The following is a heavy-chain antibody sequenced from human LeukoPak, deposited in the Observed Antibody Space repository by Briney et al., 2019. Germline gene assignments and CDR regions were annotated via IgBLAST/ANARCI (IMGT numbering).Heavy chain of an antibody. CDR3: ARGSGRTKYSGLMYYFDY. CDR1: GGSISSYY. Sequence: SKTLSLTCTVSGGSISSYYWSWIRQSAGKGLEWIGRIYTSGSTNYNPSLKSRVTMSVDTSKNQFSLKLSSVTAADTAVYYCARGSGRTKYSGLMYYFDYWGQGTLVTVSS. D-gene: IGHD1-26*01. V-gene: IGHV4-4*07. J-gene: IGHJ4*02. CDR2: IYTSGST.